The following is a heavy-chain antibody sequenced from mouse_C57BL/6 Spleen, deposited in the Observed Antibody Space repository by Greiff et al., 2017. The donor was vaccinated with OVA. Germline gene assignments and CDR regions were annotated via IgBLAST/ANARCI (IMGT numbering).Heavy chain of an antibody. Sequence: QVQLQQPGAELVRPGTSVKLSCKASGYTFTSYWMHWVKQRPGQGLEWIGVIDPSDSYTNYNQKFKGKATLTVDTSSSTAYMQLSSLTSEDSAVYYGARDYGSSYNGYFDVWGTGTTVTVSS. V-gene: IGHV1-59*01. CDR2: IDPSDSYT. J-gene: IGHJ1*03. CDR1: GYTFTSYW. D-gene: IGHD1-1*01. CDR3: ARDYGSSYNGYFDV.